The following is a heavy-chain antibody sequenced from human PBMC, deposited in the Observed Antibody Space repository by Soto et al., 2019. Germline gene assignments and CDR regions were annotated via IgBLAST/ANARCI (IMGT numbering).Heavy chain of an antibody. Sequence: SEALSLTCTASGGSISSYHWSWIRQPPGKVLEWSGNIYYSGSTNYNPSLKSRVTIPVDTSKNQFSLKLSSVTAADTAVYYCARHTGYCSGGSCYPYFDYWGQGTLVTVSS. CDR1: GGSISSYH. CDR3: ARHTGYCSGGSCYPYFDY. V-gene: IGHV4-59*08. D-gene: IGHD2-15*01. CDR2: IYYSGST. J-gene: IGHJ4*02.